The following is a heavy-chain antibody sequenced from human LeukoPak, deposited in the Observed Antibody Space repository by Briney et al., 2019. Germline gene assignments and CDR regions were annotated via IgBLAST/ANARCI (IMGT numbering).Heavy chain of an antibody. CDR3: ARLLARNYCSSTSCHNDY. CDR2: INSDGSST. Sequence: GGSLTLSCAASGFTFSSYWMHWVRQAPGKGLVWVSRINSDGSSTSYADSVKGRFTISRDNAKNSLNLQMNSLRVEDTAVYYCARLLARNYCSSTSCHNDYWGQGTLVTVSS. D-gene: IGHD2-2*01. CDR1: GFTFSSYW. V-gene: IGHV3-74*01. J-gene: IGHJ4*02.